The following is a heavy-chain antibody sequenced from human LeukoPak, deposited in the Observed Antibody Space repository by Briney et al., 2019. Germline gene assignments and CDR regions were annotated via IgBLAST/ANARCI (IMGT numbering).Heavy chain of an antibody. CDR3: AREQATWNMDV. D-gene: IGHD5-24*01. V-gene: IGHV3-21*01. CDR2: ITSSSSYI. CDR1: GFTFSSCN. J-gene: IGHJ6*03. Sequence: GGSLRLSCAASGFTFSSCNMNWVRQAPGKGLEWVSSITSSSSYIYYADSVKGRFTTSRDNAKNSLYLQMNSLRAEDTAVYYCAREQATWNMDVWGKGTTVTVSS.